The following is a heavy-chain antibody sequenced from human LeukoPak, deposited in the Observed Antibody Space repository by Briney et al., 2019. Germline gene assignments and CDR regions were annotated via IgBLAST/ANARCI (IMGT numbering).Heavy chain of an antibody. CDR3: ARDTDRDGYQKNFDY. J-gene: IGHJ4*02. D-gene: IGHD5-24*01. CDR1: GYTFTSYG. Sequence: GASVKVSCKASGYTFTSYGISWVRQAPGQGLEWMGWISAFNGNTNYAQKLQGRVTMTTDTSTSTAYMELRSLRSDDTAVYYCARDTDRDGYQKNFDYWGQGTLVTVSS. CDR2: ISAFNGNT. V-gene: IGHV1-18*01.